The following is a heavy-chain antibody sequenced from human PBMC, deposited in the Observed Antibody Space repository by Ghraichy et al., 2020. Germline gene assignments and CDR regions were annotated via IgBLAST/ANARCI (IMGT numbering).Heavy chain of an antibody. CDR2: ISWNSGSI. D-gene: IGHD5-12*01. CDR1: GFTFDDYA. J-gene: IGHJ6*02. Sequence: GGSLRLSCAASGFTFDDYAMHWVRQAPGKGLEWVSGISWNSGSIGYADSVKGRFTISRDNAKNSLYLQMNSLRAEDTALYYCAKDPGYSGYEYYYYYGMDVWGQGTTVTVSS. V-gene: IGHV3-9*01. CDR3: AKDPGYSGYEYYYYYGMDV.